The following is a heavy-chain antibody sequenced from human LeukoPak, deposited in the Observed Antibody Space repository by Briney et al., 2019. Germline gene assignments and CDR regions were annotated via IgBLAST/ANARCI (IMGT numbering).Heavy chain of an antibody. CDR1: GFTFSRYR. D-gene: IGHD5-24*01. CDR3: ARDRDVYHTGVDY. Sequence: GGSLRLSCAASGFTFSRYRMTWLRQAPGKGLEWVANIKEDGSEKYYVDSVKGRFTISRDNSKNSLYLQMSRLRAEDSAISSCARDRDVYHTGVDYWGQGTLVTVSS. V-gene: IGHV3-7*01. J-gene: IGHJ4*02. CDR2: IKEDGSEK.